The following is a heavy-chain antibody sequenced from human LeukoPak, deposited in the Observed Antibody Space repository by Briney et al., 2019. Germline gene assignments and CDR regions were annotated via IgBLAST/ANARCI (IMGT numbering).Heavy chain of an antibody. CDR2: IIPIFGTA. CDR3: ARQSEYSSSWYYFDY. D-gene: IGHD6-13*01. J-gene: IGHJ4*02. V-gene: IGHV1-69*05. CDR1: GYTFTNYG. Sequence: SVKVSCKASGYTFTNYGISWVRQAPGQGLEWMGGIIPIFGTANYAQKFQGRVTITTDESTSTAYMELSSLRSKDTAVYYCARQSEYSSSWYYFDYWGQGTLVTVSS.